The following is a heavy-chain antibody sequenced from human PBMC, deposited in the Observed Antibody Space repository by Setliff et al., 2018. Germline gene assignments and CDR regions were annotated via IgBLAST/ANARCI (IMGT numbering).Heavy chain of an antibody. CDR2: ISGSGGSPV. D-gene: IGHD1-7*01. CDR1: GFTFSSSA. J-gene: IGHJ4*02. Sequence: GGSLRLSCAASGFTFSSSAMAWVRQAPGKGLEWVSAISGSGGSPVDYVDSVKGRFTISRDNTKNLVYLQMDSLRADDTAVYYCTRSRGTTVYDYWGQGTLVTVSS. V-gene: IGHV3-23*01. CDR3: TRSRGTTVYDY.